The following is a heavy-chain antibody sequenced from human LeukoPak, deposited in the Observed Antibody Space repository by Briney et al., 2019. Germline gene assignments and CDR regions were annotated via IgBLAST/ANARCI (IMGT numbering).Heavy chain of an antibody. Sequence: GGSLRLSCAVSGFSFRAYFFHWVRQVPGKGLVWVSRISSDGSGTFYADSVRGRFTISRDDDKNTVSMQMNSLRVEDTAVYYCARETLGFGLRAPDYWGRGALVTVSS. V-gene: IGHV3-74*01. CDR3: ARETLGFGLRAPDY. D-gene: IGHD3-16*01. J-gene: IGHJ4*02. CDR1: GFSFRAYF. CDR2: ISSDGSGT.